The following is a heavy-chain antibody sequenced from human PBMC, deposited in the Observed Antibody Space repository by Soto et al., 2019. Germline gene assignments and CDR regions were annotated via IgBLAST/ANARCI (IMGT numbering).Heavy chain of an antibody. CDR3: ARNPLGTRTTQIYYYYYYMDV. J-gene: IGHJ6*03. D-gene: IGHD1-1*01. CDR1: GYTFTSYG. CDR2: ISAYNGNT. V-gene: IGHV1-18*01. Sequence: ASVKVSCKASGYTFTSYGISWVRQAPGQGLEWMGWISAYNGNTNYAQKLQGRVTMTTDTSTSTAYMELRSLRSDDTAVYYCARNPLGTRTTQIYYYYYYMDVWGKGTTVTVSS.